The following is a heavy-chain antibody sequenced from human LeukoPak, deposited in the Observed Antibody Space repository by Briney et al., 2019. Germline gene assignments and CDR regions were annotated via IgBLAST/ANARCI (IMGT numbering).Heavy chain of an antibody. CDR1: GFTFSSYA. J-gene: IGHJ4*02. V-gene: IGHV3-30*04. D-gene: IGHD6-19*01. CDR2: ISYDGDNK. Sequence: GRSLRLSCAASGFTFSSYAMHWVRQAPSKGLEWVAVISYDGDNKYYADSVKGRFTISRDNSKNTLYLQMNSLRAEDTAVYYCAAAEYSSGWWTYYFDYWGQGTLVTVSS. CDR3: AAAEYSSGWWTYYFDY.